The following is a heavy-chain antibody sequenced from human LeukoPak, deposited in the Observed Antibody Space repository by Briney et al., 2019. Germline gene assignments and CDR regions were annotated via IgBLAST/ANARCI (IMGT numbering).Heavy chain of an antibody. CDR1: GYSISSGYY. CDR3: ARSGVTEYQFREVFRHAFDI. V-gene: IGHV4-38-2*01. Sequence: PSETLSLTCAVSGYSISSGYYWGWIRQPPGKGLEWIGSIYHSGSTYYNPSLKSRVTISVDTSKNQFSLKLSSVTAADTAVYYCARSGVTEYQFREVFRHAFDIWVQGTVVTVSS. D-gene: IGHD2-2*01. J-gene: IGHJ3*02. CDR2: IYHSGST.